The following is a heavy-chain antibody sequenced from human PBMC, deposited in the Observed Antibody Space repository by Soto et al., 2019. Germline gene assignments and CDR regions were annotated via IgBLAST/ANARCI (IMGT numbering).Heavy chain of an antibody. CDR1: GYTFTSYD. Sequence: ASVKVSCKASGYTFTSYDINWVRQATGQGLEWMGWMNPNSGNTGYAQKFQGRVTMTRNTSISTAYMELSSLRSEDTAGYYCARRAITHPYYYYYYMDVWGKGTTVTVSS. CDR3: ARRAITHPYYYYYYMDV. CDR2: MNPNSGNT. D-gene: IGHD5-12*01. J-gene: IGHJ6*03. V-gene: IGHV1-8*01.